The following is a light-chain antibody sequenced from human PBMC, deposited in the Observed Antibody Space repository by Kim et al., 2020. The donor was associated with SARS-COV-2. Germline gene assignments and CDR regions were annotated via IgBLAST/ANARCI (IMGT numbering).Light chain of an antibody. Sequence: ATINCKSSQSVLYSSNNQNYLAWYQQKPEQPPKLLIYWASTREYGVPDRFSGSGSGTDFTLTISSLQAEDVAVYYCQQYYSTPYTFGQGTKLEI. CDR3: QQYYSTPYT. CDR1: QSVLYSSNNQNY. CDR2: WAS. J-gene: IGKJ2*01. V-gene: IGKV4-1*01.